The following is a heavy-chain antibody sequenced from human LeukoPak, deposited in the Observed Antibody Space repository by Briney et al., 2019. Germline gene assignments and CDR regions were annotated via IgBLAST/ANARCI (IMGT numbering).Heavy chain of an antibody. J-gene: IGHJ4*02. V-gene: IGHV1-8*01. CDR3: ARESILTGYYHLDY. CDR2: MNPNSGNT. D-gene: IGHD3-9*01. Sequence: ASVKVSCKASGYTFTSYDINWVRQATGQGLEWMGWMNPNSGNTGYAQKFQGRVTMTRNTSISTAYMELSSLRSEDTAVYYCARESILTGYYHLDYWGQGTLVTVSS. CDR1: GYTFTSYD.